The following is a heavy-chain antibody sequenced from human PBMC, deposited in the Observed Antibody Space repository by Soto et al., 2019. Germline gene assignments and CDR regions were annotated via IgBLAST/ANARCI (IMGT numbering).Heavy chain of an antibody. D-gene: IGHD1-26*01. J-gene: IGHJ5*02. CDR3: ARVVGALGHWFDP. Sequence: QVQLVQSGAEVKKPGASVKVACKASGYTFTSNGISWVRQAPGQGLEWMGRISAYNGNTNYAQKLQGRVTMTTDTSTSTAYRELRSLRSDDTAVYYCARVVGALGHWFDPWCQGTLVTVSS. CDR1: GYTFTSNG. V-gene: IGHV1-18*01. CDR2: ISAYNGNT.